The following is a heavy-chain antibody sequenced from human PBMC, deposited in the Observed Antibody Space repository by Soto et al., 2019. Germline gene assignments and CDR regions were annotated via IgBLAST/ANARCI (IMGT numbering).Heavy chain of an antibody. CDR2: ISYSGST. CDR3: ARDPDAAPDF. CDR1: GGSFSSSQYY. J-gene: IGHJ4*02. D-gene: IGHD6-25*01. V-gene: IGHV4-30-4*01. Sequence: SETLSLTCTVSGGSFSSSQYYWSWIRQPPGKGLEWIGYISYSGSTFYNPSLESRLTMSIDTSNSQFYLYLSSVTAADTAVYFCARDPDAAPDFWGQGTLVTVSS.